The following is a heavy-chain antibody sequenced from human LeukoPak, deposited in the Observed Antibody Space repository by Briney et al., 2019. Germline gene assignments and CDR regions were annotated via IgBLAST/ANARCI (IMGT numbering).Heavy chain of an antibody. J-gene: IGHJ4*02. V-gene: IGHV1-2*02. CDR3: ARDPGDYGGNRFDY. Sequence: ASVKVSCKASGYTFTGYYLHWVRQAPGQGLEWMGWINPNSGGTNYAQKFQGRVTMTRDTSISTAYVELSRLRSDDTAVYYCARDPGDYGGNRFDYWGQGTLVTISS. CDR1: GYTFTGYY. D-gene: IGHD4-23*01. CDR2: INPNSGGT.